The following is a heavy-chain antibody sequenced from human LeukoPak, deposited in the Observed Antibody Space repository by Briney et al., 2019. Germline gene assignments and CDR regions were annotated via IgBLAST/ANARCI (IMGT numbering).Heavy chain of an antibody. Sequence: GASVKVSCKASGYTFTSYYMHWVRQAPGQGLEWMGIINPSGGSTSYAQKFQGRVTVTRDMSTSTVYMELSSLRSEDTAVYYCARTNDYSNYGSSYYYYMDVWGKGTTVTVSS. D-gene: IGHD4-11*01. CDR1: GYTFTSYY. J-gene: IGHJ6*03. CDR2: INPSGGST. V-gene: IGHV1-46*01. CDR3: ARTNDYSNYGSSYYYYMDV.